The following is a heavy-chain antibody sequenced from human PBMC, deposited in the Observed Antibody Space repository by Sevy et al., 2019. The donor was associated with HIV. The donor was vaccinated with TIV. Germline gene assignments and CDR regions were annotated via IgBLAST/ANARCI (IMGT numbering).Heavy chain of an antibody. CDR2: ISSSSSSI. Sequence: GGSLRLSCAASGFTFSSYNMNWVRQAPGKGLEWDSSISSSSSSIYYADSVRGRFTISRDNAKNSLYLQMNSLRAEDTALYYCARVVAYCTGGTCFPGYYYGMDVWGQGTTVTVSS. CDR3: ARVVAYCTGGTCFPGYYYGMDV. CDR1: GFTFSSYN. V-gene: IGHV3-21*01. D-gene: IGHD2-15*01. J-gene: IGHJ6*02.